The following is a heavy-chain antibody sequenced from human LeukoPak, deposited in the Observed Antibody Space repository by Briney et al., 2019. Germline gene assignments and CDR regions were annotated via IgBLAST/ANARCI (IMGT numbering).Heavy chain of an antibody. J-gene: IGHJ4*02. CDR1: GGSFSGYY. V-gene: IGHV4-34*01. D-gene: IGHD3-10*01. CDR3: ARPALWFGESHFDY. Sequence: SETLSLTCAVYGGSFSGYYWSWIRQPPGKGLEWIGEINHSGSTNYNPSLKSRVTISVDTSKNQFSLKLSSVTAADTAVYYCARPALWFGESHFDYWGQGTLVTVSS. CDR2: INHSGST.